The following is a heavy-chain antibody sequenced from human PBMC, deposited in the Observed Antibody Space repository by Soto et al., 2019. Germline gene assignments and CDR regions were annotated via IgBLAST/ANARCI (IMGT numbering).Heavy chain of an antibody. CDR3: AREGIAYYFDY. CDR1: GFTVSSNY. J-gene: IGHJ4*02. D-gene: IGHD6-13*01. CDR2: IYSGGST. Sequence: PGGSLRLSCAASGFTVSSNYMSWVRQAPGKGLEWVSVIYSGGSTYYADSVKGRFTISRDNSKNTLYLQMNSLRAEDTAVYYCAREGIAYYFDYWGQGTLVTVSS. V-gene: IGHV3-66*01.